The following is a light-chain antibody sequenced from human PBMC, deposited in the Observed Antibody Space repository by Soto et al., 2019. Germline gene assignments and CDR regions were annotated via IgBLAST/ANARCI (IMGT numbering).Light chain of an antibody. V-gene: IGKV1-5*01. CDR2: DAS. CDR3: QQYNSD. J-gene: IGKJ5*01. CDR1: QSISSW. Sequence: DIQMTQSPSTLSASVVDRVTITCRASQSISSWLAWYQQKPGKAPKLLIYDASSLESGVPSRFSGSGSGTEFTLTISSLQPDDFATYYCQQYNSDFGQGTRLEIK.